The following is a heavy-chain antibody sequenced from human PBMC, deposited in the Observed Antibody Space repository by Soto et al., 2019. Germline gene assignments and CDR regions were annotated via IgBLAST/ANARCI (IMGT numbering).Heavy chain of an antibody. J-gene: IGHJ4*02. CDR3: ARIESGYDHFVGGFFDY. CDR2: ISAYNGNT. CDR1: GYTFTSYG. V-gene: IGHV1-18*01. D-gene: IGHD5-12*01. Sequence: GASVKVSCKASGYTFTSYGISWVRQAPGQGLEWMGWISAYNGNTNYAQKLQGRVTMTTDTFTSTAYMELRSLRSDDTAVYYCARIESGYDHFVGGFFDYWGQGTLVTVSS.